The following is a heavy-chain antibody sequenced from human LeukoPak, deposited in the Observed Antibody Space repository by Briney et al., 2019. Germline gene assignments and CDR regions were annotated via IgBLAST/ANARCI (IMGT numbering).Heavy chain of an antibody. J-gene: IGHJ6*02. V-gene: IGHV3-33*08. CDR2: LWHDGSNK. Sequence: PGGSLRLSCAASGFTFSSYSMNWVRQAPGKGLEWVAVLWHDGSNKYYADSVKGRFTISRDNSKNTLYLQMNSLRAEDTAVYYCARDDYGDPRLSYYYGMDVWGQGTTVTVSS. CDR3: ARDDYGDPRLSYYYGMDV. CDR1: GFTFSSYS. D-gene: IGHD4-17*01.